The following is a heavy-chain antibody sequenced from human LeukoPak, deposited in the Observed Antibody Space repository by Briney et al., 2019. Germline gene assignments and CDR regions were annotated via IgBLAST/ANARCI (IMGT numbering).Heavy chain of an antibody. CDR2: IHHSGST. CDR1: GGSFSGHY. Sequence: SETLSLTCAVYGGSFSGHYWSWIRQPPGKGLEWIGEIHHSGSTNYNPSLKSRVTISVDTSKNQFSLKLTSVTAADTAVYYCARDYDGPWGQGTLVTVSS. V-gene: IGHV4-34*01. CDR3: ARDYDGP. J-gene: IGHJ4*02. D-gene: IGHD3-16*01.